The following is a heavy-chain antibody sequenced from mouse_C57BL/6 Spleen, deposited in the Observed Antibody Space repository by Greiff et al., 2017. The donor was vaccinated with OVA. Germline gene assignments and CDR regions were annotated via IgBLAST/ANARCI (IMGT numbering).Heavy chain of an antibody. D-gene: IGHD3-2*02. CDR2: IEPSDSYT. Sequence: VQLQQPGAELVKPGASVTLSCKASGYTFTSYWLQWVKQRPGQGLEWIGEIEPSDSYTNYNQKVKGTATLTVDTASSTAYMQLSSLTSEDSTVYYCARWRTAQATYYWGQGTTLTVSS. J-gene: IGHJ2*01. CDR3: ARWRTAQATYY. V-gene: IGHV1-50*01. CDR1: GYTFTSYW.